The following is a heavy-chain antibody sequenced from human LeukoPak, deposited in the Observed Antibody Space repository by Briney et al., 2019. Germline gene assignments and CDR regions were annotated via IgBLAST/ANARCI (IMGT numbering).Heavy chain of an antibody. J-gene: IGHJ4*02. CDR3: ARGDYYDSSGYYRFDY. Sequence: SVKVSCKASGYTFTGYYMHWVRRAPGQGLEWMGVIIPIFGTANYAQKFQGRVTITADESTSTAYMELSSLRSEDTAVYYCARGDYYDSSGYYRFDYWGQGTLVTVSS. CDR1: GYTFTGYY. D-gene: IGHD3-22*01. CDR2: IIPIFGTA. V-gene: IGHV1-69*13.